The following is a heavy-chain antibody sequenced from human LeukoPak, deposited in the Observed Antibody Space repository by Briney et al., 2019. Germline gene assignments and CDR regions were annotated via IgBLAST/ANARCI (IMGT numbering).Heavy chain of an antibody. CDR1: GGSSSGYY. CDR3: ARAVSNSSTVDY. V-gene: IGHV4-34*01. D-gene: IGHD6-13*01. Sequence: SETMSFTCAVYGGSSSGYYWCWIRKPRGKGLGWMGVINRGGSTNYNPSLKSRVTISVDTSKNQFSLKLSSVTAADTAVYYCARAVSNSSTVDYWGQGTLVTVSS. J-gene: IGHJ4*02. CDR2: INRGGST.